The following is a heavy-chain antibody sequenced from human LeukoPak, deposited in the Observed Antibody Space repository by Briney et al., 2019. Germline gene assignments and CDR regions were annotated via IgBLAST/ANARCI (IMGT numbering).Heavy chain of an antibody. D-gene: IGHD3-3*01. V-gene: IGHV1-18*01. CDR2: ISIYNGNT. CDR3: ARITYDFWSGYYMPDDP. Sequence: GASVTVSCKASGYTFTNYGISWVRQAPGQGLGWMGWISIYNGNTDYAQKLRGKVTMTTDTSTSTAYMELRSLRSDDTAVYYCARITYDFWSGYYMPDDPWGQGTLVTVSS. J-gene: IGHJ5*02. CDR1: GYTFTNYG.